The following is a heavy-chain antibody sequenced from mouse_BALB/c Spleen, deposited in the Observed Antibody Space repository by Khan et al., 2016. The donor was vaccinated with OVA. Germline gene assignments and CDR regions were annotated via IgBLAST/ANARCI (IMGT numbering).Heavy chain of an antibody. J-gene: IGHJ4*01. D-gene: IGHD2-3*01. CDR2: MWRGGGT. CDR1: GFSLTSYG. V-gene: IGHV2-5*01. Sequence: QVQLKQSGPGLVQPSQSLSITCTVSGFSLTSYGVHLIRQSPGKGLEWLGVMWRGGGTDYNAAFMSRLSISKDNSESQLFFKVNSLHTDDTAIYFCAKDDNYAMDYWGQGSSVTVSS. CDR3: AKDDNYAMDY.